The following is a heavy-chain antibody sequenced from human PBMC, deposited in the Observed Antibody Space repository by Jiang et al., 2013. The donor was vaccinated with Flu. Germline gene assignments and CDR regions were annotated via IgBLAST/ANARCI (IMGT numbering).Heavy chain of an antibody. D-gene: IGHD3-16*01. Sequence: LLKPSETLSLTCTVSGGSISSSSYYWGWIRQPPGKGLEWIGSIYYSGSTYYNPSLKSRVTISVDTSKNQFSLKLSSVTAADTAVYYCATYDYVWGSYGHWGQGTLVTVSS. CDR2: IYYSGST. CDR1: GGSISSSSYY. CDR3: ATYDYVWGSYGH. J-gene: IGHJ4*02. V-gene: IGHV4-39*01.